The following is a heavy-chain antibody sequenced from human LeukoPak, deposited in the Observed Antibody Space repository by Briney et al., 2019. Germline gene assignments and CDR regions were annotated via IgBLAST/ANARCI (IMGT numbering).Heavy chain of an antibody. D-gene: IGHD2-15*01. V-gene: IGHV1-69*05. J-gene: IGHJ4*02. CDR3: ARAAGVCSGGSCYRALYYFDY. CDR1: GGTFSSYA. CDR2: IIPIFGTA. Sequence: SVKVSCKASGGTFSSYAISWVRQAPGQGLEWMGRIIPIFGTANYAQKFQGRVTITTDESTSTAYIELSSLRSEDTAVYYCARAAGVCSGGSCYRALYYFDYWGQGTLVTVSS.